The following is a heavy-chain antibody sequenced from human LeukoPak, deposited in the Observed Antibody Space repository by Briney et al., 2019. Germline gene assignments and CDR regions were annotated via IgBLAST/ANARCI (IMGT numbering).Heavy chain of an antibody. Sequence: SETLSLTCAVFGGSFSDYYWSWIRQPPGKGLEWIGEINPSGSTNYNPSLKSRVTISVDTSKNQFSLKLSSVTAADTAVYYCARGRRTLYKMTPGDAFDIWGQGTMVTVSS. V-gene: IGHV4-34*01. CDR2: INPSGST. D-gene: IGHD3-16*01. CDR1: GGSFSDYY. J-gene: IGHJ3*02. CDR3: ARGRRTLYKMTPGDAFDI.